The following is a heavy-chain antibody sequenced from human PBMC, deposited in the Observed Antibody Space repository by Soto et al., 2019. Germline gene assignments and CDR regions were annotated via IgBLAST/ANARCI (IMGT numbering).Heavy chain of an antibody. J-gene: IGHJ4*02. CDR3: ARDRAGALYFDY. V-gene: IGHV4-31*03. D-gene: IGHD1-1*01. Sequence: QVQLQESGPGLVKPSQTLSLTCTVSGGSISSGGYYWSWIRQHPGKGLEWIGYIYYSGSTYYNPSLKSRVTRSVDTSKNQFSLNLRSVTAADTAVYDCARDRAGALYFDYWGQGTLVTVSS. CDR1: GGSISSGGYY. CDR2: IYYSGST.